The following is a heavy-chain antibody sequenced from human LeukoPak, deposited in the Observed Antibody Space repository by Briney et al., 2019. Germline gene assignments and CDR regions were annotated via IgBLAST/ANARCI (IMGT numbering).Heavy chain of an antibody. Sequence: SVKVSCKASGGAFSTYAITWVRQAPGQGLEWMGGIIPIREAANYAQKFQDRLIITADESTTTAYMELSSLRSDDTAVHYCGRNYYDTSGYYYYDYWGQGTLVTVSS. V-gene: IGHV1-69*01. CDR3: GRNYYDTSGYYYYDY. J-gene: IGHJ4*02. CDR1: GGAFSTYA. CDR2: IIPIREAA. D-gene: IGHD3-22*01.